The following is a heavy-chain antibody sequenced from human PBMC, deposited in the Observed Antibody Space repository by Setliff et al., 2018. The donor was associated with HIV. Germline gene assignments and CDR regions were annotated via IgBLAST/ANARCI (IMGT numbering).Heavy chain of an antibody. CDR1: GFTFSTYS. Sequence: PGGSLRLSCVASGFTFSTYSMNWVRQAPGKGLEWVSYIRSSSRTIYYADSVKGRFTISRDNAKSTLYLQMNSLRAEDTAVYYCAKAARDYYDSSGYYIGIDYWGRGTLVTVSS. J-gene: IGHJ4*02. CDR3: AKAARDYYDSSGYYIGIDY. D-gene: IGHD3-22*01. V-gene: IGHV3-48*04. CDR2: IRSSSRTI.